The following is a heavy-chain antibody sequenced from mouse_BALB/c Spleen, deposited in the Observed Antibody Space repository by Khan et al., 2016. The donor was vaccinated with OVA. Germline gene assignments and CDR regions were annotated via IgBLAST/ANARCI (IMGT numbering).Heavy chain of an antibody. CDR1: GYTFTTYT. CDR2: INPSSGYT. Sequence: QVQLQQSGAELARPGASVKMSCKASGYTFTTYTIHWVKQRPGQGLEWIGYINPSSGYTNYNQKFKDKATLTADKSSSTAYMQLNSLTSEDSAVYYCARSRGNYGAMDYWDRRTSVPVSS. J-gene: IGHJ4*01. V-gene: IGHV1-4*01. CDR3: ARSRGNYGAMDY. D-gene: IGHD2-1*01.